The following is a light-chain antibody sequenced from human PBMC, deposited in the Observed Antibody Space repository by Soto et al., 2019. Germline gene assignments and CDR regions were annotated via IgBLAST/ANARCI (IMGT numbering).Light chain of an antibody. CDR2: GAS. CDR3: QQCGTSPLT. J-gene: IGKJ2*01. Sequence: EIVLTQSPGALSLSPGERATLSCRASQRVSSTYLAWYQQKPGQAPRLLMYGASSRATGIPDRFSGSGAGTDFTLTISRLEPEDFAVYYCQQCGTSPLTFGQGTKLEIK. CDR1: QRVSSTY. V-gene: IGKV3-20*01.